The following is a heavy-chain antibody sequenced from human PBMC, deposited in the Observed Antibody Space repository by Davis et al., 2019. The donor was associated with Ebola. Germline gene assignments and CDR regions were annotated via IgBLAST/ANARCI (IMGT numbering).Heavy chain of an antibody. V-gene: IGHV3-73*01. J-gene: IGHJ4*02. CDR3: TRLAYDSRMPLIDY. Sequence: GESLKISCAASGFTFSGSAMHWVRQASGKGLEWVGRIRSKANSYATAYAASVKGRFTISRDDSKNTAYLQMNSLKTEDTAVYYCTRLAYDSRMPLIDYWGQGTLVTVSS. D-gene: IGHD3-22*01. CDR1: GFTFSGSA. CDR2: IRSKANSYAT.